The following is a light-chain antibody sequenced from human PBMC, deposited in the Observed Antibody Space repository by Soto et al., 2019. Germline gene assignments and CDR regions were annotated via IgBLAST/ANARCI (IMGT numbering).Light chain of an antibody. Sequence: ERGLKHAPGTLSLAQSKRATQPVRVSQSVTSTHLAWYQQKPGQAPRLLIYGVYTSATGIPDRFSGSGSGTDFTLTISRLEPEDFAVYYCQQYGISPRTFGQGTKVDNK. CDR2: GVY. CDR3: QQYGISPRT. CDR1: QSVTSTH. J-gene: IGKJ1*01. V-gene: IGKV3-20*01.